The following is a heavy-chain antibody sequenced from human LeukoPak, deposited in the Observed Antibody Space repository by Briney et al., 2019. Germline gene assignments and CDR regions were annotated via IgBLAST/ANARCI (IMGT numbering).Heavy chain of an antibody. V-gene: IGHV3-7*01. Sequence: GGSLRLSCAASGFTFSNYRMSWVRQAPGKGLEWVANIKQDGSENYYVDSVKGRFTISRDNAKNSLYLQMTSLRAEDTAVYYCAKEAVNYYDSSGYFDDAFDIWGQGTMVTVSS. CDR3: AKEAVNYYDSSGYFDDAFDI. D-gene: IGHD3-22*01. CDR2: IKQDGSEN. J-gene: IGHJ3*02. CDR1: GFTFSNYR.